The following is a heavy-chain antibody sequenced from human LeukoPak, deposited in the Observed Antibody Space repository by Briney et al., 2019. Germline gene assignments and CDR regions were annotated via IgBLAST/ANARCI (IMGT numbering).Heavy chain of an antibody. Sequence: ASVKVSYKASGFTFTSYDINWVRQASGQGLEWMGWMNPNNGNTGCAQKFQGRVTMTRDTSISTAYMELRGLRSEDTAVYYCVRDGEGVAISVNYWFDPWGQGTLATVSS. CDR1: GFTFTSYD. CDR3: VRDGEGVAISVNYWFDP. V-gene: IGHV1-8*01. CDR2: MNPNNGNT. J-gene: IGHJ5*02. D-gene: IGHD3-10*01.